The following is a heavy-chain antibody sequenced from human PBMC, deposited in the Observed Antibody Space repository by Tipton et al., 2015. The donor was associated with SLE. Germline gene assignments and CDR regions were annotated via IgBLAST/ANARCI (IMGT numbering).Heavy chain of an antibody. CDR3: ARTSYSNWFDP. J-gene: IGHJ5*02. V-gene: IGHV4-38-2*01. CDR1: GYSISSGYY. CDR2: IYHSGST. D-gene: IGHD2-15*01. Sequence: TLSLTCAVSGYSISSGYYWGWIRQPPGKGLEWIGSIYHSGSTYYNPSLKSRVTISVDTSKNQFSLKLSSVTAVDTAVYYCARTSYSNWFDPWGQGTLVTVSS.